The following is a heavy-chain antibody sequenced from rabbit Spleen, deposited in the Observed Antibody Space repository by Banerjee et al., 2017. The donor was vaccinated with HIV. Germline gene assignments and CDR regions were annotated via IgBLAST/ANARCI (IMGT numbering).Heavy chain of an antibody. CDR2: IYTGSGGT. V-gene: IGHV1S40*01. J-gene: IGHJ4*01. Sequence: QSLEESGGDLVKPGASLTLTCTASGFSFSNSYYMCWVRQAPGKGLEWIGCIYTGSGGTYYASWAKGRFTISKTSSTTVTLQMTSLTAADTATYFCARHTDTTTYSYYFYLWGQGTLVTVS. CDR3: ARHTDTTTYSYYFYL. CDR1: GFSFSNSYY. D-gene: IGHD7-1*01.